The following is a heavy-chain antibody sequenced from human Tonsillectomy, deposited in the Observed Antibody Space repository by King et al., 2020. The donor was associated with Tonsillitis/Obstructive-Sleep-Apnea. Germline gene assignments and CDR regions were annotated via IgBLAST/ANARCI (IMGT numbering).Heavy chain of an antibody. D-gene: IGHD1-7*01. CDR1: GYTFTSYA. J-gene: IGHJ4*02. CDR2: IRIYNGDT. V-gene: IGHV1-18*01. Sequence: VQLVQSGAEVKKPGASVKVSCKASGYTFTSYAISWVRQAPGQGLEWMVWIRIYNGDTNYAQKFQGRVTMTTDTATSTAYMEPRSLRSDDPAVYYCARGSELDYGGQGTLVTVSS. CDR3: ARGSELDY.